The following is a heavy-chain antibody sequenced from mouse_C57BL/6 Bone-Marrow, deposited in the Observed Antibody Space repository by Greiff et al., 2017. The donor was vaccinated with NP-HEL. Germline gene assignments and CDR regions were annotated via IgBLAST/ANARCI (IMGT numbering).Heavy chain of an antibody. D-gene: IGHD4-1*01. J-gene: IGHJ1*03. CDR1: GFTFNTYA. CDR3: GRGTGTMYFDV. V-gene: IGHV10-3*01. CDR2: IRSKSSNYAT. Sequence: DVHLVESGGGLVQPKGSLKLSCAASGFTFNTYAMHWVRQAPGKGLEWVARIRSKSSNYATYYADSVKDRFTISRDDSQSMLYLQMNNLKTEDTAMYYGGRGTGTMYFDVWGTGTTVTVSS.